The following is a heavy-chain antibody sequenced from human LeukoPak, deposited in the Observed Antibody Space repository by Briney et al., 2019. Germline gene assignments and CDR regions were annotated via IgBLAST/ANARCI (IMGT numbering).Heavy chain of an antibody. CDR1: GFTFSSYG. D-gene: IGHD2-2*01. Sequence: PGRSLRLSCAASGFTFSSYGMHWVRQAPGKGLEWVAVISYDGSNKYYADSVKGRFTISRDNSKNTLYLQMNSLRAEDTAVYYCAKAREYLFGFDYWGQGTLVTVSS. CDR3: AKAREYLFGFDY. V-gene: IGHV3-30*18. CDR2: ISYDGSNK. J-gene: IGHJ4*02.